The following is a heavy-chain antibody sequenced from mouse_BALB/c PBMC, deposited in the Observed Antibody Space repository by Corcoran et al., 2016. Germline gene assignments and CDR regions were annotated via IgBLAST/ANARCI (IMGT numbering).Heavy chain of an antibody. CDR3: ARGLWLPYYFDY. CDR2: INTYTGEP. D-gene: IGHD2-2*01. CDR1: GYTFTNYG. Sequence: QIQLVQSGPELKKPGETVKISCKASGYTFTNYGMNWEKQAPGKGLKWMGWINTYTGEPTYADDFKGRFAFSLETSASTAYLQINNLKNEDMATYFCARGLWLPYYFDYWGQGTTLTVSS. J-gene: IGHJ2*01. V-gene: IGHV9-1*02.